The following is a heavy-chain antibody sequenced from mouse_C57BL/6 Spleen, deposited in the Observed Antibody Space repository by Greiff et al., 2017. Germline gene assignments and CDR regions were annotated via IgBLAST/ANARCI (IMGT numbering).Heavy chain of an antibody. CDR1: GFTFSSYA. D-gene: IGHD2-3*01. J-gene: IGHJ1*03. V-gene: IGHV5-4*03. CDR2: ISDGGSYT. CDR3: ARSYDGYTGYFDV. Sequence: EVKVVESGGGLVKPGGSLKLSCAASGFTFSSYAMSWVRQTPEKRLEWVATISDGGSYTYYPDNVKGRFTISRDNAKNNLYLQMSHLKSEDTAMYYCARSYDGYTGYFDVWGTGTTVTVSS.